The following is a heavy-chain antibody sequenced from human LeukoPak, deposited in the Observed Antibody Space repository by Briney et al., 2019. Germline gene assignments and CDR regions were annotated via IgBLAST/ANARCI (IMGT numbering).Heavy chain of an antibody. CDR2: ISTSGTL. V-gene: IGHV4-4*07. CDR3: AREEVMIMAFDV. J-gene: IGHJ3*01. CDR1: DGSLNFYY. D-gene: IGHD3-16*01. Sequence: PSETLSLTCIVSDGSLNFYYWSWIRQSAGKALEWIGHISTSGTLNYSPSLKSRVTISVDTSRNQFSLSLTSVTAADTAVYFCAREEVMIMAFDVWGPGATVIVSP.